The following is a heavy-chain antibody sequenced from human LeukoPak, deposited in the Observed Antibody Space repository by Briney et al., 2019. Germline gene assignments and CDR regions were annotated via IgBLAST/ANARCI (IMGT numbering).Heavy chain of an antibody. D-gene: IGHD3-3*01. CDR2: IYYSGST. CDR1: GGSISSGGYY. J-gene: IGHJ4*02. Sequence: SETLSLTCTVSGGSISSGGYYWSWIRQRPGKGLEWIGYIYYSGSTYYNPSLKSRVTISVDTSKNQFSLKLSSVTAADTAVYYCARGNLRFLEWLSPYFDYWGQGTLVTVSS. V-gene: IGHV4-31*03. CDR3: ARGNLRFLEWLSPYFDY.